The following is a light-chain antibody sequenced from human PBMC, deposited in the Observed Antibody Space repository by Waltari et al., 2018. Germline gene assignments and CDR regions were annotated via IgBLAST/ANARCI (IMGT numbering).Light chain of an antibody. Sequence: EIVMTQSPATLPVSPGERATLSYRASQSISSNLAWYQQKPGQAPRLLIYGASTRATGIPARFSGSGSGTEFTLTISSLQSEDFAIYYCQHYNDWPLGQGTRLEIK. CDR3: QHYNDWP. J-gene: IGKJ5*01. CDR2: GAS. V-gene: IGKV3-15*01. CDR1: QSISSN.